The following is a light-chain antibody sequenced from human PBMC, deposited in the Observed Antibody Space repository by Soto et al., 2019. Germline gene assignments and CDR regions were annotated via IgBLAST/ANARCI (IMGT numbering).Light chain of an antibody. Sequence: DIVMTQSADSLAVSLGERATINCKSSQSVFSNSNNKKYLAWYQQKPGQPPKLLIHWASIRESGVPDRFSGSGSGTDFTLTTNSLQAADVAVYYCQQYYSTPWTFGLGTKVEIK. J-gene: IGKJ1*01. CDR1: QSVFSNSNNKKY. V-gene: IGKV4-1*01. CDR3: QQYYSTPWT. CDR2: WAS.